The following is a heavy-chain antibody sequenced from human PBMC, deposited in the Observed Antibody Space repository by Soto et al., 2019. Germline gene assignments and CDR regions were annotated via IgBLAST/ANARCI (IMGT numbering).Heavy chain of an antibody. CDR1: GGSISSSSYF. CDR2: IYYSGGT. V-gene: IGHV4-39*01. D-gene: IGHD1-20*01. J-gene: IGHJ4*02. Sequence: SETLSLTCTVSGGSISSSSYFWGWIRQPPGKGLEWIGSIYYSGGTYYNPSLKSRVTISVDTSKNQFSLKLSSVTAADTAVYYCASNSYRMSYWSQRTLVTVSS. CDR3: ASNSYRMSY.